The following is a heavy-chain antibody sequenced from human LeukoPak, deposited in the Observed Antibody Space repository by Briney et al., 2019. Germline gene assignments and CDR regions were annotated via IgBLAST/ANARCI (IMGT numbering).Heavy chain of an antibody. V-gene: IGHV1-8*01. CDR1: GYTFTSYD. J-gene: IGHJ4*02. CDR3: AREVVGDYVDY. D-gene: IGHD3-22*01. CDR2: MNPNSGNT. Sequence: ASVKVSCKASGYTFTSYDINWVRQATGQGFEWMGWMNPNSGNTGYAQKFQGRVTMTRDTSISTAYMELRSLRSDDTAVYYCAREVVGDYVDYWGQGTLVTVSS.